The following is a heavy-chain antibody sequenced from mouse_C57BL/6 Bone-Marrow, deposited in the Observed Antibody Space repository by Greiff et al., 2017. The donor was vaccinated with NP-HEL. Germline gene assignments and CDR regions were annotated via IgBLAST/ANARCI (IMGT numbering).Heavy chain of an antibody. CDR2: IHPNSGST. CDR1: GYTFTSYW. CDR3: ATGAYYGSSYSFYYFDY. V-gene: IGHV1-64*01. Sequence: QVQLQQPGAELVKPGASVKLSCKASGYTFTSYWMHWVKQRPGQGLEWIGMIHPNSGSTNYNEKFKSKATLTVDKSSSTAYMQLSSLTSEDSAVYYCATGAYYGSSYSFYYFDYWGQGTTLTVSS. J-gene: IGHJ2*01. D-gene: IGHD1-1*01.